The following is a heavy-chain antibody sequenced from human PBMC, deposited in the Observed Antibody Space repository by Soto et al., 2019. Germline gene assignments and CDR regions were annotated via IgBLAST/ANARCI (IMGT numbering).Heavy chain of an antibody. CDR2: IIPIFGTA. Sequence: GASVKVSCKASGGTFSSYAISWVRQAPGQGLEWMGGIIPIFGTANYAQKFQGRVTITADESTSTAYMELSSLRSEDTAVYYCASGDSGYVPYYYYYGMDVWGQGTTVTVSS. CDR1: GGTFSSYA. CDR3: ASGDSGYVPYYYYYGMDV. D-gene: IGHD5-12*01. J-gene: IGHJ6*02. V-gene: IGHV1-69*13.